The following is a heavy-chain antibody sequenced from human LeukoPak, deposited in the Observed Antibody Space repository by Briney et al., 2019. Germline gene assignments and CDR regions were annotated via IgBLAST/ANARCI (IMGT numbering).Heavy chain of an antibody. CDR1: GASISGSGYY. J-gene: IGHJ4*02. Sequence: SETLSLTCTVSGASISGSGYYWGWIRQPPGKGLEWIGSIYPSGSTYYNASLQSRVTISIETSKNQFSLRLNSVTAAHTAMYYCSKRGGYGLIDYRGQGTLGTVCS. CDR2: IYPSGST. CDR3: SKRGGYGLIDY. V-gene: IGHV4-39*01. D-gene: IGHD1-1*01.